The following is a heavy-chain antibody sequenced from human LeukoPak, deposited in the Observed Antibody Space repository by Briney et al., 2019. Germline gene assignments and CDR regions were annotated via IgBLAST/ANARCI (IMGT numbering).Heavy chain of an antibody. D-gene: IGHD3-22*01. Sequence: QAGGSLRLSCEVFGFTFSTSAMSWVRQAPGKGLEWVSGIRASDDTTYYVDSVKGRFTVSRDNSKNTLYLQMNSLGAEDTAVYYCAKDPYYYDSSGYGYGMDVWGQGTTVTVSS. V-gene: IGHV3-23*01. CDR3: AKDPYYYDSSGYGYGMDV. CDR2: IRASDDTT. J-gene: IGHJ6*02. CDR1: GFTFSTSA.